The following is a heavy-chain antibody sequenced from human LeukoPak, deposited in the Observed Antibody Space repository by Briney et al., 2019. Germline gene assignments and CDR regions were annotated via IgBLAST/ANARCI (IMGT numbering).Heavy chain of an antibody. CDR1: GFTFSSYA. Sequence: GGSLRLSCAASGFTFSSYAMSWVRQAAGKGLEWVSAISGGGGSTYYADSVKGRFTISRDNAKNSLYLQMNSLRAEDTAVYYCARDLGGSLDLWGRGTLVTVSS. V-gene: IGHV3-23*01. CDR3: ARDLGGSLDL. CDR2: ISGGGGST. D-gene: IGHD2-15*01. J-gene: IGHJ2*01.